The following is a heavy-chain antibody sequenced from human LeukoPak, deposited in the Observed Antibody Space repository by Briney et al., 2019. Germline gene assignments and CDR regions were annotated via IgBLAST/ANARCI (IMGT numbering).Heavy chain of an antibody. CDR3: SREDSGSYGV. CDR2: IYYSGST. V-gene: IGHV4-59*01. CDR1: GGSISSYY. Sequence: SETLSLTCTVSGGSISSYYWSWIRQPPGKGLEWIGYIYYSGSTNYNPSLKSRVTISVDTSKNQFSLKLSSVTAADTAVYYCSREDSGSYGVRGQGTLVTVSS. J-gene: IGHJ4*02. D-gene: IGHD1-26*01.